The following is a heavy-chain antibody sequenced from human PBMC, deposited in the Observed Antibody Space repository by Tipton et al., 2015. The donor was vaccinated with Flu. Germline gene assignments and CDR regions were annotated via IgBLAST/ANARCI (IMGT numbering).Heavy chain of an antibody. D-gene: IGHD3-22*01. V-gene: IGHV4-34*01. CDR3: ARGIRITMIVKGAFDI. CDR1: GGSFSDYY. Sequence: TLSLTCAVYGGSFSDYYWSWIRQPPGKGLEWIGEINHSGSTNYNPSLKSRVTISVDTSKNQFSLKLSSVTAADTAVYYCARGIRITMIVKGAFDIWGQGTMVTVSS. CDR2: INHSGST. J-gene: IGHJ3*02.